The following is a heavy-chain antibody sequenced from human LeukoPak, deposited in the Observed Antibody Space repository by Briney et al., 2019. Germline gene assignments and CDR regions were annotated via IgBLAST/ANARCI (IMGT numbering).Heavy chain of an antibody. Sequence: PSETLSLTCAVSGGSISSGGYSWSWIRQPPGKGLEWIGYIYHSGSTYYNPSLKSRVTISVDRSKSQFSLKLSSVTAADTAVYYCARAAQAGRGAFDIWGQGTMVTVSS. V-gene: IGHV4-30-2*01. D-gene: IGHD6-19*01. CDR1: GGSISSGGYS. CDR2: IYHSGST. CDR3: ARAAQAGRGAFDI. J-gene: IGHJ3*02.